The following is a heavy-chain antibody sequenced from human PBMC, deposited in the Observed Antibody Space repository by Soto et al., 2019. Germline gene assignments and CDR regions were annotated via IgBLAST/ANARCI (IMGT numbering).Heavy chain of an antibody. Sequence: PSETLSLTCTVSGGSISSYYWSWIRQPPGKGLEWIGSIYYSGSTYYNPSLKSRVTISVDTSKNQFSLKLSSVTAADTAVYYCARLAIRLHDLYYFDYWGQGTLVTVSS. CDR3: ARLAIRLHDLYYFDY. D-gene: IGHD2-21*01. CDR1: GGSISSYY. V-gene: IGHV4-59*05. J-gene: IGHJ4*02. CDR2: IYYSGST.